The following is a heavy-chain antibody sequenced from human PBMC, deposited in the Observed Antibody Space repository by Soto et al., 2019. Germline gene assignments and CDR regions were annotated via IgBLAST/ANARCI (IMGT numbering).Heavy chain of an antibody. D-gene: IGHD6-19*01. CDR1: GYTFTSYW. Sequence: GESLKISCKGSGYTFTSYWIAWVRQMPGKGLEWMAIIYPGDSDTRYSPSFQGHVTISADKSISTAYLQWSSLKASDTAIYYCARADSNGWYDSWGQGTLVTVSS. CDR2: IYPGDSDT. CDR3: ARADSNGWYDS. J-gene: IGHJ5*01. V-gene: IGHV5-51*01.